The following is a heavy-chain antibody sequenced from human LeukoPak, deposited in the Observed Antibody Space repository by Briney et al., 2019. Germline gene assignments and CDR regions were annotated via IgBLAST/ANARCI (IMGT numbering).Heavy chain of an antibody. CDR1: GFTFSSYA. Sequence: GGSLRLSCAASGFTFSSYAMHWVRQAPGKGLEWVAVISYDGSNKYYADSVKGRFTISRDNSKNTLYLQMNSLRAEDTAVYYCARALWFGGPAPPLWGQGTLVTVSS. CDR2: ISYDGSNK. V-gene: IGHV3-30-3*01. D-gene: IGHD3-10*01. CDR3: ARALWFGGPAPPL. J-gene: IGHJ4*02.